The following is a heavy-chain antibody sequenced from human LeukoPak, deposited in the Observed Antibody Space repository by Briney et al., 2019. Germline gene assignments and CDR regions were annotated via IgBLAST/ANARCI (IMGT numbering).Heavy chain of an antibody. CDR2: IYYSGGT. Sequence: SETLSLTCTVSGGSISSGGYYWSWIRQHPGKGLEWIGYIYYSGGTYYNPSLKSRVTISVDTSKNQFSLKLSSVTAADTAVYYCTYYDFWRQLEDWGQGTLVTVSS. CDR3: TYYDFWRQLED. CDR1: GGSISSGGYY. D-gene: IGHD3-3*01. V-gene: IGHV4-31*03. J-gene: IGHJ4*02.